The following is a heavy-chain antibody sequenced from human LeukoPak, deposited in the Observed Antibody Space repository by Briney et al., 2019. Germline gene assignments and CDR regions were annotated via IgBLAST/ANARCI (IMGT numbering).Heavy chain of an antibody. V-gene: IGHV3-48*03. CDR1: GFTFSSYE. J-gene: IGHJ6*02. CDR3: VRQIQGYYGMDV. Sequence: PGGSLRLSCAASGFTFSSYEMNWVRQAPGRGLEWLSYINIGGSPIYYADSVKGRFTISRDNAKSSLYLQMHSLRAEDTAVYYCVRQIQGYYGMDVWGQGTTVTVSS. D-gene: IGHD1-1*01. CDR2: INIGGSPI.